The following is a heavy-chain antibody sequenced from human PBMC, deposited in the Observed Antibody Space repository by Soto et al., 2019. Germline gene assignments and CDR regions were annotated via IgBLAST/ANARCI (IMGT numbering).Heavy chain of an antibody. D-gene: IGHD3-10*01. CDR1: GFTFSSYG. V-gene: IGHV3-30*18. CDR3: AKDIGTVSGYGMDV. CDR2: ISYDGSNK. Sequence: QVQLVESGGGVVQPGRSLRLSCAASGFTFSSYGMHWVRQAPGKGLEWGAVISYDGSNKYYADSVKGRFTISRDNSKNTLYLQMNSLRAEDTAVYYGAKDIGTVSGYGMDVWGQGTTVTVSS. J-gene: IGHJ6*02.